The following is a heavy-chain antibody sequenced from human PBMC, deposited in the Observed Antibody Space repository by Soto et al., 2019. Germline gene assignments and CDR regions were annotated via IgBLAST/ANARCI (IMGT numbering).Heavy chain of an antibody. CDR2: IYYSGST. D-gene: IGHD2-15*01. J-gene: IGHJ5*02. Sequence: QLQLQESGPGLVKPSETLSLTCTVSGGSISSSSYFWGWIRQPPGKGLEWIGRIYYSGSTYYNPSLKGRVTVSVDTSKNQFSLKLSSVTAADTAVYYCARHRSDFWFDPWGQGTLVTVSS. V-gene: IGHV4-39*01. CDR1: GGSISSSSYF. CDR3: ARHRSDFWFDP.